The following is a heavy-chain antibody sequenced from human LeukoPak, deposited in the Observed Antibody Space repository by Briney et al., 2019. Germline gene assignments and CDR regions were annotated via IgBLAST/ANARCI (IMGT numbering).Heavy chain of an antibody. CDR1: GGSISSGGYY. D-gene: IGHD5-12*01. CDR2: IYYSGST. J-gene: IGHJ4*02. CDR3: AREDSGYDQYYFDY. Sequence: SETLSLTCTVSGGSISSGGYYWSWIRQHPGKGLEWIGYIYYSGSTYYNPSLKSRVTISVDTPKNQFSLKLSSVTAADTAVYYCAREDSGYDQYYFDYWGQGTLVTVSS. V-gene: IGHV4-31*03.